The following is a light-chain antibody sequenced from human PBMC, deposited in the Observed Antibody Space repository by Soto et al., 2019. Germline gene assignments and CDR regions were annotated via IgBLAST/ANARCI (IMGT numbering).Light chain of an antibody. V-gene: IGKV1-9*01. CDR3: QQFNDYPLT. J-gene: IGKJ4*01. Sequence: DIQMTQSPSTLSASVGDRVTITCRASQAISSYLAWYQQKPGKPPKLLIYGASTLQSDVPSRFSGSGSGTEFTLTVSSLQAEDSATYYCQQFNDYPLTFGGGTKVDI. CDR1: QAISSY. CDR2: GAS.